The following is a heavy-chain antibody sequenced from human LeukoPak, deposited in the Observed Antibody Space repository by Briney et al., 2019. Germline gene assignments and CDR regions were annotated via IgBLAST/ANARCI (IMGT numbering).Heavy chain of an antibody. CDR2: INHSGST. J-gene: IGHJ4*02. CDR1: GGSFSGYY. V-gene: IGHV4-34*01. D-gene: IGHD2-2*01. Sequence: PSETLSLTCAVYGGSFSGYYWSWIRLPPGKGLEWIGEINHSGSTNYNPSLKSRVTISVDTSKNQFSLKLSSVTAADTAVYYCARYCSSTSCPAGFDYWGQGTLVTVSS. CDR3: ARYCSSTSCPAGFDY.